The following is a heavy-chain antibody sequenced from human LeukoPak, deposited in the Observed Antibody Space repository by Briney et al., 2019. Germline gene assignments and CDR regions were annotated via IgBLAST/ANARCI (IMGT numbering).Heavy chain of an antibody. CDR3: AKDPLRYFDWLFDY. Sequence: GGSLRLSCAVSGFSFRNYNMHWVRQAPGKGLEWVSFISSSGTNIYYADSVKGRFTISRDNAKNSLYLQMNSLRAEDTAVYYCAKDPLRYFDWLFDYWGQGTLVTVSS. V-gene: IGHV3-21*04. CDR2: ISSSGTNI. CDR1: GFSFRNYN. J-gene: IGHJ4*02. D-gene: IGHD3-9*01.